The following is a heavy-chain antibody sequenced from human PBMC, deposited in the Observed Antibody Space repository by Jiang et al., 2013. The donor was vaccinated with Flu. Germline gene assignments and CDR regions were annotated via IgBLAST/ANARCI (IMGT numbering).Heavy chain of an antibody. CDR2: IYYGGST. CDR1: GGSISSRNW. J-gene: IGHJ4*02. Sequence: LKPSGTLSLTCGVPGGSISSRNWWSWVRQPPGKGLEWIGSIYYGGSTYFNPSLKSRVTISIDMSKNQFSLKLSSVTAADTAVYYCASPRSPSTPFDYWGQGTLVTVSS. CDR3: ASPRSPSTPFDY. D-gene: IGHD2/OR15-2a*01. V-gene: IGHV4-4*02.